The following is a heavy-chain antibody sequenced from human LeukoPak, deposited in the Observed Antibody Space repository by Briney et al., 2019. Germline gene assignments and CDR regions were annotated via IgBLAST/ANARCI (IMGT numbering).Heavy chain of an antibody. J-gene: IGHJ4*02. V-gene: IGHV1-2*04. Sequence: ASVMVSCKASGYTFTGYYMHWVRQAPGQGLEWMGWINPNSGGTNYAQKFQGWVTMTRDTSISTAYMELSRLRSDDTAVYYCARDLGDYYDSSGSFDYWGQGTLVTVSS. CDR2: INPNSGGT. CDR1: GYTFTGYY. CDR3: ARDLGDYYDSSGSFDY. D-gene: IGHD3-22*01.